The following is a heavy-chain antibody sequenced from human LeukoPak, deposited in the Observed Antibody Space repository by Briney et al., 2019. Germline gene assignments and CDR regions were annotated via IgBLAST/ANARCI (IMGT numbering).Heavy chain of an antibody. CDR3: ARDAFSGYEDY. Sequence: PGGSLRLSCAASGFTFSNYAMNWVRQAPGKGLEWVAVIWYDGSNKYYADSVKGRFTISRDNSKNTLYLQMNSLRAEDTAVYYCARDAFSGYEDYWGQGTLVTVSS. D-gene: IGHD5-12*01. V-gene: IGHV3-33*08. CDR1: GFTFSNYA. J-gene: IGHJ4*02. CDR2: IWYDGSNK.